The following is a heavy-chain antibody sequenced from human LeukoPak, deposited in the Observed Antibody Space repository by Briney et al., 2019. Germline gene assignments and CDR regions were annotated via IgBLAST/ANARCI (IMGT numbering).Heavy chain of an antibody. D-gene: IGHD6-13*01. CDR1: GYSISSGYY. J-gene: IGHJ4*02. Sequence: SETLSLTCTVSGYSISSGYYWGWIRQPPGKGLEWIGSIYHSGSTYYNPSLKSRVTISVDTSKNQFSLKLSSVTAADTAVYHCAREGYSSSWYDPIDYWGQGTLVTVSS. CDR3: AREGYSSSWYDPIDY. CDR2: IYHSGST. V-gene: IGHV4-38-2*02.